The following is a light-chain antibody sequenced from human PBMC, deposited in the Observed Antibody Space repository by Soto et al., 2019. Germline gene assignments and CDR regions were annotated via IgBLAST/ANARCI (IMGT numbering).Light chain of an antibody. CDR2: AAS. Sequence: DIQMTQSTSSLSASVGDRVTITCRASQSISSYLNLYQQKPGKAPKLLIYAASSLQSGVPSRFSGSGSGTDFTLTISSLQPEDFATYYCQQSYSTPTFGGGTKVEIK. V-gene: IGKV1-39*01. J-gene: IGKJ4*01. CDR3: QQSYSTPT. CDR1: QSISSY.